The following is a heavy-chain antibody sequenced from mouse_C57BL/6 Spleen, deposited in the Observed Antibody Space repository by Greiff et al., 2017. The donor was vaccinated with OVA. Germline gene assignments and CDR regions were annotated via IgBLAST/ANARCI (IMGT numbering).Heavy chain of an antibody. V-gene: IGHV1-15*01. J-gene: IGHJ4*01. CDR3: TRGDYCGSSYAMDY. D-gene: IGHD1-1*01. CDR2: IDPETGGT. CDR1: GYTFTDYE. Sequence: VQLQESGAELVRPGASVTLSCKASGYTFTDYEMHWVKQTPVHGLEWIGAIDPETGGTAYNQKFKGKAILTADKSSSTAYMELRSLTSEDPAVYYCTRGDYCGSSYAMDYWGQGTSVTVSS.